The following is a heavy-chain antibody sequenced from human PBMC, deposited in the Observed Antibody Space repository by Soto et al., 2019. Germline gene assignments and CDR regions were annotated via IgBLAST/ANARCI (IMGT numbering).Heavy chain of an antibody. D-gene: IGHD4-17*01. CDR2: IYYSGST. V-gene: IGHV4-31*03. CDR3: ARVGATVNNDWFEP. Sequence: SETLSLTCTFSVGSISSGGYYCSWIRQHPGKGLEWIGYIYYSGSTYYNPSLKSRVTISVDTSKNQFSLKLSSVTAADTAVYYCARVGATVNNDWFEPWGQGTLVNVSS. J-gene: IGHJ5*02. CDR1: VGSISSGGYY.